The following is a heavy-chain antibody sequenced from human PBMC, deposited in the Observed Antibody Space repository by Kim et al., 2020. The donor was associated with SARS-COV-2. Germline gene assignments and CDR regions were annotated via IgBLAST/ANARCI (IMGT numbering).Heavy chain of an antibody. J-gene: IGHJ4*02. CDR2: ITPDGRKT. CDR3: ARDLRGSSDY. Sequence: GGSLRHSCAASGFSLSTYWVHWVRQAPGKGLVWVSRITPDGRKTDYADSVRGRFTFSRDNAKNTLYLQMNSLRAEDTAVYYCARDLRGSSDYWGQGTLVT. V-gene: IGHV3-74*01. CDR1: GFSLSTYW. D-gene: IGHD3-10*01.